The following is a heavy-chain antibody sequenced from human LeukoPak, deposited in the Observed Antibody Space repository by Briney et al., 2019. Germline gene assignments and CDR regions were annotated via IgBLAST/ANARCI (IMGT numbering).Heavy chain of an antibody. Sequence: ASVKVSCMASGYTFTSNYIHWVRQAPGQGLEWMGVIYPRDGSTSYAQKFQGRVTVTRDTSTSTVHMEPSGLRSEDTAVYYCARDQEGFDYWGQGTLVTVSS. CDR1: GYTFTSNY. V-gene: IGHV1-46*01. CDR3: ARDQEGFDY. J-gene: IGHJ4*02. CDR2: IYPRDGST.